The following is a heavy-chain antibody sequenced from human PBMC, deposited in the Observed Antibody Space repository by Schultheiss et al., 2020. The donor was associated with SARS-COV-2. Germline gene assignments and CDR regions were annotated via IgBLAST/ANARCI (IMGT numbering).Heavy chain of an antibody. Sequence: GESLKISCAASGFTFSSYGMHWVRQAPGKGLEWVAVIWYDGSNKYYADSVKGRFTISRDNSKNTLYLQMNSLRAEDTAVYYCARGGYGIVGATHFDYWGQGTLVTVS. D-gene: IGHD1-26*01. CDR1: GFTFSSYG. CDR3: ARGGYGIVGATHFDY. J-gene: IGHJ4*02. CDR2: IWYDGSNK. V-gene: IGHV3-33*01.